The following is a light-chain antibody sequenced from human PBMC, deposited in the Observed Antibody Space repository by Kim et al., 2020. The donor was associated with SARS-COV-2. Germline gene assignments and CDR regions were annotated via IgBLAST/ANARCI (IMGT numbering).Light chain of an antibody. Sequence: ASVGDGATIPCRASQSINRWLAWYQQKPGQAPKVLIYKASSFEIGAPIRFSGSGSGTEFTLTISSLQPDDFATYYCQQYDNCPWTFGQGTKVDIK. V-gene: IGKV1-5*03. CDR3: QQYDNCPWT. J-gene: IGKJ1*01. CDR2: KAS. CDR1: QSINRW.